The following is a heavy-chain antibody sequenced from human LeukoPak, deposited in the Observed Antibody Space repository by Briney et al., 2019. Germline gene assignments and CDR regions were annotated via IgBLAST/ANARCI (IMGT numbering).Heavy chain of an antibody. Sequence: GGSLRLSCAASGFTFSIYTMNWVRQAPGKGLEWVSSIGSSSSYIYYADSVKGRFTISRDNAKNSLYLQMNSLRAEDTAVYYCARDLPSSGWSQADYWGQGTLVSVSS. J-gene: IGHJ4*02. D-gene: IGHD6-19*01. V-gene: IGHV3-21*01. CDR3: ARDLPSSGWSQADY. CDR1: GFTFSIYT. CDR2: IGSSSSYI.